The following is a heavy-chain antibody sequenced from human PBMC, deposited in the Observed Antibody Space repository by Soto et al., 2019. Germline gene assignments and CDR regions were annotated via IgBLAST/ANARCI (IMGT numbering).Heavy chain of an antibody. D-gene: IGHD3-9*01. J-gene: IGHJ6*02. V-gene: IGHV3-23*01. Sequence: GGSLRLSCAASGFTFSSYAMSWVRQAPGKGLEWVSAISGSGGSTYYADSVKGRFTISRDNSKNTLYLQMNSLRAEDTAVYYCAKSHFDILTGYYKDYYYYYGMDVWGQGTTVTVSS. CDR3: AKSHFDILTGYYKDYYYYYGMDV. CDR2: ISGSGGST. CDR1: GFTFSSYA.